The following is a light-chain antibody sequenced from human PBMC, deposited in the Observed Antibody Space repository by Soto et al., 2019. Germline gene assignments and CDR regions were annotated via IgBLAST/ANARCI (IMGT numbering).Light chain of an antibody. J-gene: IGKJ1*01. CDR3: QQDGTSRWT. CDR2: DAS. Sequence: EIVLTQSPATLSLSPGERATLSCGASQNVSNSYLAWYQQKPGLAPRLLIYDASSRAIGIPDRFNGSGSGADFTLAISRLEPEDFAVYYCQQDGTSRWTFGQGTKVEIK. CDR1: QNVSNSY. V-gene: IGKV3D-20*01.